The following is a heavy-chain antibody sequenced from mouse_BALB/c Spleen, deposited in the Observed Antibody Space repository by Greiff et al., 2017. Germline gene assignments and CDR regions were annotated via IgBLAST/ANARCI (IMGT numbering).Heavy chain of an antibody. V-gene: IGHV5-6*03. D-gene: IGHD4-1*01. CDR2: ISSGGSYT. CDR1: GFTFSSYG. J-gene: IGHJ3*01. CDR3: ARHTGSY. Sequence: EVKLVESGGGLVKPGGSLKLSCAASGFTFSSYGMSWVRQTPDKRLEWVATISSGGSYTYYPDSVKGRFTISRDNAKNTLYLQMSSLKSEDTAMYYCARHTGSYWGQGTLVTVSA.